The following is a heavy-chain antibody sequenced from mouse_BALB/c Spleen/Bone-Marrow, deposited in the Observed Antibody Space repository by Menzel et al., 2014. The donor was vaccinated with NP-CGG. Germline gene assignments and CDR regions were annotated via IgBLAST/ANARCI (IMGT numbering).Heavy chain of an antibody. CDR2: IFPGSGTT. D-gene: IGHD2-4*01. J-gene: IGHJ3*01. CDR3: ARLITTGGFAY. CDR1: GYTFSTNW. Sequence: VQLQESGAELMKPGASVKISCKATGYTFSTNWIEWVKQRPGHGLEWIGEIFPGSGTTNYNEKFKGKATFTADTSSNTAYMQLSSLTSEDSAVYYCARLITTGGFAYWGQGTLVTVSA. V-gene: IGHV1-9*01.